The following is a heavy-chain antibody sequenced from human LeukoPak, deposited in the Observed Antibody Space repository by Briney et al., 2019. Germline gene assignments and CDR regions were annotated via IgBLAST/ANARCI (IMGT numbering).Heavy chain of an antibody. V-gene: IGHV3-48*01. CDR1: GFTFGSYI. CDR2: ISNSGSTI. Sequence: GGSLRLSCAASGFTFGSYIMNWVRQAPGKGLEWLSYISNSGSTIYYADSVKGRFSISRDNAKNSLWLQMSSLRAEDTAVYYCARGRGSCSGGTCYVDFWGQGTLVTVSS. J-gene: IGHJ4*02. CDR3: ARGRGSCSGGTCYVDF. D-gene: IGHD2-15*01.